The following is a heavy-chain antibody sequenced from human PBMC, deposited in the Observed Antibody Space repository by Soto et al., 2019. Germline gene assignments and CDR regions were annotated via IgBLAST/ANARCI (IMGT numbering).Heavy chain of an antibody. D-gene: IGHD7-27*01. V-gene: IGHV4-59*01. Sequence: QVQLQESGPGLVKPSETLSLTCTVSGGSISSYYWSWIRQPPGKGLEWIGYIYYSGSTDYDHSLKSRVTISVDTSKHQFSLTLSSVTAADTAVYYCARRWGTYFDFWGQGTLVTVSS. J-gene: IGHJ4*02. CDR1: GGSISSYY. CDR2: IYYSGST. CDR3: ARRWGTYFDF.